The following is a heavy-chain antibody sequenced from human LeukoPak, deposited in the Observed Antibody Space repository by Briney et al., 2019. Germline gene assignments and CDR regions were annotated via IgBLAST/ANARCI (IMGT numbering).Heavy chain of an antibody. CDR2: ISPTGEGT. V-gene: IGHV3-23*01. Sequence: GGSLRLFCATSGFAFSNTGMTWVRQAPDRGLEWVSTISPTGEGTHYADSVKGRFTISRDNSKNTLSLFMDSLRADDTATYYCARDAGGAWPFDYWGQGTRVIVSS. CDR1: GFAFSNTG. J-gene: IGHJ4*02. CDR3: ARDAGGAWPFDY. D-gene: IGHD4-17*01.